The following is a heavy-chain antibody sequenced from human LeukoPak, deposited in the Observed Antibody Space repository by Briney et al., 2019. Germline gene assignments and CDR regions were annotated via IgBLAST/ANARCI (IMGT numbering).Heavy chain of an antibody. CDR3: ARDILTGHNWFDP. V-gene: IGHV4-34*01. D-gene: IGHD3-9*01. CDR2: INHSGST. J-gene: IGHJ5*02. Sequence: PSGTLSLTCAVYGGSFSGYYWSWIRQPPGKGLEWIGEINHSGSTNYNPSLKSRVTILVDTSKNQFSLKLSSVTAADTAVYYCARDILTGHNWFDPWGQGTLVTVSS. CDR1: GGSFSGYY.